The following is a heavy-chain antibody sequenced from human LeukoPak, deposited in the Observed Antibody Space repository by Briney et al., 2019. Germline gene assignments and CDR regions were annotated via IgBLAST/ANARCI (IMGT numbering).Heavy chain of an antibody. CDR2: ISSSGTTM. Sequence: GGSLRLSCAASGFTVSSNYMSWVRQAPGKGLEWISYISSSGTTMYYADSVKGRFTISRDNAKNSLYLQMNSLRAEDTAVYYCARHSRHYYDTVPNFDYWGQGTLVTVSS. V-gene: IGHV3-48*01. CDR1: GFTVSSNY. D-gene: IGHD3-22*01. CDR3: ARHSRHYYDTVPNFDY. J-gene: IGHJ4*02.